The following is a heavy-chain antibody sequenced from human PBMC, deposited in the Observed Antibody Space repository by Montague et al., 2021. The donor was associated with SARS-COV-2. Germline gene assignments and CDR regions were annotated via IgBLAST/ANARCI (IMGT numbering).Heavy chain of an antibody. D-gene: IGHD3-22*01. Sequence: SETLSLTCAVYGGSFSDYYWTWIRQSQGKGLELLGVVNHSGRINYNPSLKSRITISVDTAKNQFSLRLRFVTAADTAVYYCARGRVDTTMILVVVTVAAHYFDAWGQGTLVSVSS. J-gene: IGHJ4*02. CDR1: GGSFSDYY. CDR2: VNHSGRI. V-gene: IGHV4-34*01. CDR3: ARGRVDTTMILVVVTVAAHYFDA.